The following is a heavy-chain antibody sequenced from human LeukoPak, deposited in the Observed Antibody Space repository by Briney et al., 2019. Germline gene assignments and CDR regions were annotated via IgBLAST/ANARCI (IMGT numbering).Heavy chain of an antibody. V-gene: IGHV1-46*01. J-gene: IGHJ6*03. D-gene: IGHD6-13*01. CDR2: ISPSGGST. Sequence: ASVKVSCKAFGYTFTSNYMHWVRQAPGQGPEWMGVISPSGGSTTYAQKFQGRVTLTRDMSTSTDYLELSSLRSDDTAVYYCARAAIAAAYYYMDVWGKGTTVTVSS. CDR3: ARAAIAAAYYYMDV. CDR1: GYTFTSNY.